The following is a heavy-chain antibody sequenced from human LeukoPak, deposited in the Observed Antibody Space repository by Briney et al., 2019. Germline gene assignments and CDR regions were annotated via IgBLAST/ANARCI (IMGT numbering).Heavy chain of an antibody. CDR1: GGSISSGGYY. CDR2: IYHSGST. CDR3: ARADGMAASDY. D-gene: IGHD2-15*01. V-gene: IGHV4-30-2*01. J-gene: IGHJ4*02. Sequence: PSETLSLTCTVSGGSISSGGYYWSWIRQPPGKGLEWIGYIYHSGSTYYNPSLKSRVTISVDRSKNQFSLKLSSVTAADTAVYYCARADGMAASDYWGQGTLVTVSS.